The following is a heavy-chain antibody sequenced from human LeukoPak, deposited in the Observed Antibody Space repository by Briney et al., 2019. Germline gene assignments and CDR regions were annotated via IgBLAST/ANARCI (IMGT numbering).Heavy chain of an antibody. CDR3: ARARSGSYYNNWFDP. V-gene: IGHV1-18*04. CDR1: GYTFTSYG. CDR2: ISAYNGNT. Sequence: VASVTVSCKASGYTFTSYGISWVRQAPGQGLEWMGWISAYNGNTNYAQKLQGRVTMTRNTSISTAYMELSSLRSEDTAVYYCARARSGSYYNNWFDPWGQGTLVTVSS. J-gene: IGHJ5*02. D-gene: IGHD3-10*01.